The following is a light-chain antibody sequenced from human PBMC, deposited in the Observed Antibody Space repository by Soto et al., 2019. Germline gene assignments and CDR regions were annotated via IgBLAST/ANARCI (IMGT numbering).Light chain of an antibody. J-gene: IGKJ1*01. Sequence: DIQMTQSPSSLSTSVGDRVTITCRASQGISNYLAWYQQKPGKVPKLLIYAASTLQSGVPSRFSGSGSGTDFTLTISSLKPEDVATYYCQKYNSAPWTFGQGTTVEIK. CDR1: QGISNY. CDR3: QKYNSAPWT. CDR2: AAS. V-gene: IGKV1-27*01.